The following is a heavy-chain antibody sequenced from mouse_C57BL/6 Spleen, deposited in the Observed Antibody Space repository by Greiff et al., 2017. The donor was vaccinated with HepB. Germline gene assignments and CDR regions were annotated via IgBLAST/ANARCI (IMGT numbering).Heavy chain of an antibody. CDR2: IFPGSGST. J-gene: IGHJ1*03. Sequence: QVQLQQPGAELMKPGASVKLSCKATGYTLTGYWIEWVKQRPGHGLEWIGEIFPGSGSTNYNEKFKGKATFTEDTSSNTSYMQLSSLTTEDSAIYYCARSEYYWYFDDWGTGTTVTVSS. V-gene: IGHV1-9*01. D-gene: IGHD5-1*01. CDR1: GYTLTGYW. CDR3: ARSEYYWYFDD.